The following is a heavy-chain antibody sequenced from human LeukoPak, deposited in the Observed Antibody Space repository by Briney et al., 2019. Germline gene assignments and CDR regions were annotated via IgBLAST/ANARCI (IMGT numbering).Heavy chain of an antibody. CDR1: GFTFSNYE. V-gene: IGHV3-48*03. CDR3: ARDLRYCSSASCSENGAFDI. D-gene: IGHD2-2*01. J-gene: IGHJ3*02. Sequence: PGGSLRLSCAASGFTFSNYEMKWVRQAPGKGPEWVSYISSSGDTKYYADSVKGRFTISRDNARNSLFLQMNSLRAEDTAVYYCARDLRYCSSASCSENGAFDIWGQGTMVTVSS. CDR2: ISSSGDTK.